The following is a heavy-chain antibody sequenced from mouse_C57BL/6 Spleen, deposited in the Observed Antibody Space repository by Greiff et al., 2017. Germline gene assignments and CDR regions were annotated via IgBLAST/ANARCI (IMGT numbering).Heavy chain of an antibody. D-gene: IGHD3-2*02. V-gene: IGHV1-82*01. CDR3: ARECSAGDYFDY. CDR1: GYAFSSSW. J-gene: IGHJ2*01. CDR2: IYPGDGGT. Sequence: VQLQQSGPELVKPGASVTISCKASGYAFSSSWMNWVQQRPGKGLEWIGRIYPGDGGTNYNGTFKGKATLTADKSSSTAYMQLSSLTSEDSAVYFCARECSAGDYFDYWGQGTTLTVSS.